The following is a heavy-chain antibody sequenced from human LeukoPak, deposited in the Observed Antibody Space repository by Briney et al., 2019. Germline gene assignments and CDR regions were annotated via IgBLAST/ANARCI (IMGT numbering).Heavy chain of an antibody. CDR2: IRYDGSNK. CDR3: AKAIFGVETTRDY. D-gene: IGHD3-3*01. V-gene: IGHV3-30*02. CDR1: GFTFSNYG. J-gene: IGHJ4*02. Sequence: GGSLRLSCAASGFTFSNYGMHWVRQAPGKGLEWVAFIRYDGSNKYYADSVKGRFTISRDNSKNTLYLQMNSLRAEDTAVYYCAKAIFGVETTRDYWGQGTLVIVSS.